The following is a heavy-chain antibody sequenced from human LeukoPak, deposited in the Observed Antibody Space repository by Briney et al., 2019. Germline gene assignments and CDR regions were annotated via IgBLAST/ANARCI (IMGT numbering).Heavy chain of an antibody. Sequence: SETLSLTCTVSGGSISSYYWSWIRQPPGKGLEWIGYIYYSGSTNYNPSLKSRVTISVDPSKNQFSLKLSSVTAADTAVYYCARGSGSYYMRYYYYGMDVWGQGTTVTVSS. CDR3: ARGSGSYYMRYYYYGMDV. D-gene: IGHD3-10*01. V-gene: IGHV4-59*01. CDR1: GGSISSYY. J-gene: IGHJ6*02. CDR2: IYYSGST.